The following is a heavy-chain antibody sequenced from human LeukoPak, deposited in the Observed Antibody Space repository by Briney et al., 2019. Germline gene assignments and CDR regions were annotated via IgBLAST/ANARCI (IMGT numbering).Heavy chain of an antibody. J-gene: IGHJ4*02. D-gene: IGHD6-19*01. CDR3: AGTHGSGWPDY. CDR2: IYHSGST. Sequence: PSETLSLTCTVSGGSISSSSHYWGWIRQPPGKGLEWIGEIYHSGSTNYNPSLKSRVTISVDKSKNQFSLKLSSVTAADTAVYYCAGTHGSGWPDYWGQGTLVTVSS. V-gene: IGHV4-39*07. CDR1: GGSISSSSHY.